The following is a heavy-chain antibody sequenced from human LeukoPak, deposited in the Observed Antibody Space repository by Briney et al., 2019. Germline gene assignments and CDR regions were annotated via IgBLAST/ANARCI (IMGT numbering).Heavy chain of an antibody. D-gene: IGHD4-17*01. CDR2: ISGSGGST. J-gene: IGHJ3*02. CDR3: AKSFGYGDYVGGAFDI. Sequence: GGSLRLSCAASGFTFSSYAMSWVRQAPGKGLEWVSAISGSGGSTYYADSVKGRFTISRDNSKNTLYLQMNSLRAEDTAVYYCAKSFGYGDYVGGAFDIWGQGTMVTVSS. CDR1: GFTFSSYA. V-gene: IGHV3-23*01.